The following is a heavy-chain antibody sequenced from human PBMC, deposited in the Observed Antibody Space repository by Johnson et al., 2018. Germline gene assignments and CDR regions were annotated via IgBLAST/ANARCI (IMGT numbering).Heavy chain of an antibody. CDR2: IGHDGGNQ. D-gene: IGHD1-1*01. V-gene: IGHV3-33*06. J-gene: IGHJ6*02. Sequence: QVQLVESGGGVVQPGRSLRLSCVASEFSFSTYGMHWVRQAPGKGLEWVAVIGHDGGNQYYADSVKGRFTISRDNSENTLYLQMNSLRDEDTAVYYCAKDLHWYAMDVWGQGTTVTVSS. CDR1: EFSFSTYG. CDR3: AKDLHWYAMDV.